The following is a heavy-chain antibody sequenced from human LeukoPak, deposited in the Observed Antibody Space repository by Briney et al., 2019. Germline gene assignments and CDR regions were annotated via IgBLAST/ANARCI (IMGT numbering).Heavy chain of an antibody. V-gene: IGHV3-48*02. J-gene: IGHJ4*02. Sequence: PGGSLRLSCAASGFTFSGYSMNWVRQAPGRGLEWVSYIVTSGNTIYYADSVKGRFTISRDKAKNSLYLQMNSLRDEDTAVYYCARILGLTLDYWGQGALVTVSS. D-gene: IGHD1-14*01. CDR1: GFTFSGYS. CDR3: ARILGLTLDY. CDR2: IVTSGNTI.